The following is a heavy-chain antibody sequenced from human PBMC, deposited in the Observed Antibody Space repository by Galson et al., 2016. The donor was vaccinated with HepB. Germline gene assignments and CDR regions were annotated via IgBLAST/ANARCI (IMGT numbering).Heavy chain of an antibody. CDR1: GFTFSSYG. J-gene: IGHJ4*02. V-gene: IGHV3-30*03. D-gene: IGHD2/OR15-2a*01. CDR2: ITPEGSAT. CDR3: ARDGISSLDQ. Sequence: SLRLSCAASGFTFSSYGMHWVRQAPGKGLDWVALITPEGSATYYADAEKGRFTISRDNSKNTLSLQMNSLRAEDTAIYYCARDGISSLDQWGQGILVTVSS.